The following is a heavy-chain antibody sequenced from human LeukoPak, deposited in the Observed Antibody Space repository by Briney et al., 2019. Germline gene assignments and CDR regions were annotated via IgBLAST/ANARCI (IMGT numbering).Heavy chain of an antibody. CDR2: INSDGSST. J-gene: IGHJ5*02. CDR3: ARAANYDYVWGGYRPYNWFDP. Sequence: GGSLRLSCAASGFTFSSYWMHWVRQAPGKGLVWVSRINSDGSSTSYADSVKGRFTISRDNAKNTLYLQMNSLRAEDTAVYYCARAANYDYVWGGYRPYNWFDPWGQGTLVTVSS. V-gene: IGHV3-74*01. D-gene: IGHD3-16*02. CDR1: GFTFSSYW.